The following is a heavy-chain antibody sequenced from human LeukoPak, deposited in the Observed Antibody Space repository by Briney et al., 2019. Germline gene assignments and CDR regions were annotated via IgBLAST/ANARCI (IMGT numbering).Heavy chain of an antibody. J-gene: IGHJ4*02. V-gene: IGHV4-34*01. Sequence: PSETLSLTCAVYGGSFSGYYWSWIRQPPGKGLEWIGEINHSGSTNYNPSLKSRVTISVDTSKNQFSLKLSSVTAADTAVYYCARQITMVRGAYRNFDYWGQGTLVTVSS. CDR1: GGSFSGYY. D-gene: IGHD3-10*01. CDR3: ARQITMVRGAYRNFDY. CDR2: INHSGST.